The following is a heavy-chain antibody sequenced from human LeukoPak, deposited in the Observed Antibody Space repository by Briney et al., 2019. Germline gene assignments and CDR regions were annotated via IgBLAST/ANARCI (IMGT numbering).Heavy chain of an antibody. J-gene: IGHJ4*02. V-gene: IGHV1-18*01. CDR2: ISAYNGNT. CDR1: GYTFTSYG. D-gene: IGHD3-22*01. CDR3: ARDFYYYDSSGYFDY. Sequence: GASVKVSCKASGYTFTSYGITWLRQAPGQGLEWMGWISAYNGNTNYAQKLQGRVTMTTDTSTSTAYMELRSLRSDDAAVYYCARDFYYYDSSGYFDYWGQGTLVTVSS.